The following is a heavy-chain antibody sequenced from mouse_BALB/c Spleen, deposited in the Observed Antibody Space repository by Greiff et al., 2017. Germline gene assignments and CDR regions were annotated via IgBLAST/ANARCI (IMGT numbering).Heavy chain of an antibody. D-gene: IGHD2-4*01. CDR3: AREGTTMITTGHYYAMDY. CDR2: ISSGGSYT. Sequence: EVQGVESGGGLVKPGGSLKLSCAASGFTFSSYAMSWVRQSPEKRLEWVAEISSGGSYTYYPDTVTGRFTISRDNAKNTLYLEMSSLRSEDTAMYYCAREGTTMITTGHYYAMDYWGQGTSVTVSS. J-gene: IGHJ4*01. V-gene: IGHV5-9-4*01. CDR1: GFTFSSYA.